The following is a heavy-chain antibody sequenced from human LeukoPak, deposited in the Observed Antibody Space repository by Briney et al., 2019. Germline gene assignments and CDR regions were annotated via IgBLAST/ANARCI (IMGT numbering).Heavy chain of an antibody. CDR2: INPNSGGT. J-gene: IGHJ5*02. CDR1: GYTFTGYY. V-gene: IGHV1-2*02. D-gene: IGHD3-3*01. CDR3: ARGTIFGFDP. Sequence: ASVKASCKASGYTFTGYYMHWLRQGPGQGLEWMGWINPNSGGTNYAQKFQGRVTMTRDTSITTAYMELSRLKSDDTAVYYCARGTIFGFDPWGQGTLVTVSS.